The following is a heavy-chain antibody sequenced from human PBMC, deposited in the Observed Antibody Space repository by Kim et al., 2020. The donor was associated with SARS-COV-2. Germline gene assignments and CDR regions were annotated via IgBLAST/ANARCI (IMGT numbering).Heavy chain of an antibody. V-gene: IGHV7-4-1*02. Sequence: ASVKVSCKASGYTFTSYAMNWVRQAPGQGLEWMGWINTNTGNPTYAQGFTGRFVFSLDTSVSTAYLQISSLKAEDTAVYYCARSPYPRSGYSSGWYFRGSVSFHDYWGQGTLVTVSS. CDR2: INTNTGNP. CDR1: GYTFTSYA. J-gene: IGHJ4*02. D-gene: IGHD6-19*01. CDR3: ARSPYPRSGYSSGWYFRGSVSFHDY.